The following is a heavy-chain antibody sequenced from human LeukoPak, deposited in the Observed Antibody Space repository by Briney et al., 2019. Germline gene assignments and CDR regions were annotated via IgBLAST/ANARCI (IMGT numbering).Heavy chain of an antibody. CDR3: ARRNVLMITFGGVIFQHFDY. CDR2: IYHSGST. Sequence: SETLSLTCVVSGYSISSGYYWGWIRQPPGKGLEWIGSIYHSGSTYYNPSLKSRVTISVDTSKNQFSLKLSSVTAADTAVYYCARRNVLMITFGGVIFQHFDYWGQGTLVTVSS. CDR1: GYSISSGYY. J-gene: IGHJ4*02. D-gene: IGHD3-16*02. V-gene: IGHV4-38-2*01.